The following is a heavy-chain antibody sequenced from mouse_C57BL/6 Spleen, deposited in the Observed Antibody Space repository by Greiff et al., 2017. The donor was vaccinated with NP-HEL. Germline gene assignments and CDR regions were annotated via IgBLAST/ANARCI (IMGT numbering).Heavy chain of an antibody. V-gene: IGHV10-3*01. J-gene: IGHJ2*01. D-gene: IGHD2-3*01. CDR2: IRSKSSNYAT. Sequence: EVQGVESGGGLVQPKGSLKLSCAASGFTFNTYAMHWVRQAPGKGLEWVARIRSKSSNYATYYADSVKDRFTISRDDSQSMLYLQMNNLKTEDTAMYYCVREEGWLLFFDYWGQGTTLTVSS. CDR1: GFTFNTYA. CDR3: VREEGWLLFFDY.